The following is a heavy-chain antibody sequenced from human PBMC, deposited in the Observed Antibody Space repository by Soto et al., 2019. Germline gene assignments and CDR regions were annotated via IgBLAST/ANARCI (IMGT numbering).Heavy chain of an antibody. J-gene: IGHJ6*02. D-gene: IGHD2-21*01. CDR3: VIAHSYHHYDMDV. CDR1: GGTFNDYA. CDR2: IIPIFGAT. V-gene: IGHV1-69*01. Sequence: QVHLVQSGAEVKKPESSVKVSCKAAGGTFNDYAFSWVRQAPGQGLEWMGGIIPIFGATNYAQLFQGRLTITADESTRTLYMELGSLRSDDTAVYYCVIAHSYHHYDMDVWGQGTTVTVSS.